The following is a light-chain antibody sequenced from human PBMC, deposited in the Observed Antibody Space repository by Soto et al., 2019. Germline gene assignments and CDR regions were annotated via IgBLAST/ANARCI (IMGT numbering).Light chain of an antibody. Sequence: QSALTQPPSASGSPGQSVAISCTGTSSDVGGYNSVSWYQQYPGRAPKLIISEVNKRPSGVPDRFSGSKSGNTASLTVSGLQTEDEADYYCTSYAGGNKVFGTGTKVTVL. CDR3: TSYAGGNKV. CDR1: SSDVGGYNS. J-gene: IGLJ1*01. V-gene: IGLV2-8*01. CDR2: EVN.